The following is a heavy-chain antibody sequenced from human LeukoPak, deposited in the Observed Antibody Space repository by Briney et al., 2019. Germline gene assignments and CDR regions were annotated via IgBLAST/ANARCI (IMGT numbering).Heavy chain of an antibody. Sequence: PGGSLRLSCAASGLTFSSYEMNWVRQAPGKGLEWVSYISSSGSTIYYADSVKGRFTISRDNAKNSLYLQMNSLRAEDTAVYYCARNPVGATRGYFDYWGQGTLVTVSS. J-gene: IGHJ4*02. CDR3: ARNPVGATRGYFDY. CDR1: GLTFSSYE. CDR2: ISSSGSTI. D-gene: IGHD1-26*01. V-gene: IGHV3-48*03.